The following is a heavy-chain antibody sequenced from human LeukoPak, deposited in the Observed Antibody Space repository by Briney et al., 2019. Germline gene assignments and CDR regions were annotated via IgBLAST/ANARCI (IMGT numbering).Heavy chain of an antibody. J-gene: IGHJ6*03. V-gene: IGHV7-4-1*02. Sequence: ASVKVSCKASGYTFTSYAMNWVRQAPGQGLEVMGWINTNTGNPTYAQGFTGRFVFSLDTSVSTAYLQISSLKAEDTAVYYCARVPNYDILTGYLPPYYYYYYMDVWGKGTTVTVSS. CDR2: INTNTGNP. D-gene: IGHD3-9*01. CDR3: ARVPNYDILTGYLPPYYYYYYMDV. CDR1: GYTFTSYA.